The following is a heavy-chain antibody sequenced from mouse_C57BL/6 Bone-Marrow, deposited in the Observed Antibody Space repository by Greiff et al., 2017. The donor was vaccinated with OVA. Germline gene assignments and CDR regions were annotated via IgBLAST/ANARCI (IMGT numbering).Heavy chain of an antibody. CDR2: SRNKANDYTT. CDR1: GFTFSDFY. V-gene: IGHV7-1*01. J-gene: IGHJ1*03. CDR3: ARDDYYWYFDV. Sequence: EVKLMDSGGGLVQSGRSLRLSCAPSGFTFSDFYMEWVRQAPGKGLEWIAASRNKANDYTTEYSASVKGRFIVSRDTSQSILYLQMNALRAEDTAIYYCARDDYYWYFDVWGTGTTVTVSS.